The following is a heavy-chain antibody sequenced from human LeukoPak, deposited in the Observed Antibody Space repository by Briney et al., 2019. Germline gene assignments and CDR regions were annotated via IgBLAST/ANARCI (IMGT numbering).Heavy chain of an antibody. CDR2: IIPIFGTA. CDR1: GGTFSSYA. Sequence: SVKVPCKASGGTFSSYAISWVRQAPGQGLEWMGGIIPIFGTANYALKFQGRVTITADESTSTAYMELSSLRSEDTAVYYCARGSLMVVAAQYYYYYYGMDVWGQGTTVTVSS. D-gene: IGHD2-15*01. V-gene: IGHV1-69*13. J-gene: IGHJ6*02. CDR3: ARGSLMVVAAQYYYYYYGMDV.